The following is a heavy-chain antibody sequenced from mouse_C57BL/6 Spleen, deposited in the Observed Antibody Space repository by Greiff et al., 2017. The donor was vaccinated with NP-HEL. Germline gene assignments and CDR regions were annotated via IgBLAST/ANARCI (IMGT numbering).Heavy chain of an antibody. Sequence: QVQLKQPGAELVRPGTSVKLSCKASGYTFTSYWMHWVKQRPGQGLEWIGVIDPSDSYTNYNQKFKGKATLTVDTSSSTAYMQLSSLTSEDSAVYYCARGGKEPSYWYFDVWGTGTTVTVSS. J-gene: IGHJ1*03. CDR3: ARGGKEPSYWYFDV. V-gene: IGHV1-59*01. CDR1: GYTFTSYW. CDR2: IDPSDSYT.